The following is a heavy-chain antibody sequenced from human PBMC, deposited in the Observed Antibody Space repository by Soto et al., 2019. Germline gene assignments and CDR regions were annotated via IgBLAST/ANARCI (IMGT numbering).Heavy chain of an antibody. D-gene: IGHD2-21*02. V-gene: IGHV3-23*01. CDR1: GFTFSSYT. J-gene: IGHJ4*02. Sequence: SCAASGFTFSSYTLNWVRRAPGKGLEWVATSSDRRTGNTHYSDSVRGRFTLSRDYSRNILFLQMDSLRADDTALYYCTTWLTAHFDYWGRGTQVTSPQ. CDR2: SSDRRTGNT. CDR3: TTWLTAHFDY.